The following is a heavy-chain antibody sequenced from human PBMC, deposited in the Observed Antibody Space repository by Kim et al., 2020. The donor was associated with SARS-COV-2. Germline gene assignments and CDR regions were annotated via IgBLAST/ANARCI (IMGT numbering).Heavy chain of an antibody. D-gene: IGHD3-10*01. CDR2: ISSSGGMT. CDR1: GFTFSDYY. J-gene: IGHJ4*02. CDR3: ARVNRGGPSPYFFDY. V-gene: IGHV3-11*04. Sequence: GGSLRLSCAASGFTFSDYYMSWIRQAPGKGLEWFSYISSSGGMTYYGDSVKGRFTTSRDTSLYLEMNSMRAEDTAVYFCARVNRGGPSPYFFDYWGQGTLVTVSS.